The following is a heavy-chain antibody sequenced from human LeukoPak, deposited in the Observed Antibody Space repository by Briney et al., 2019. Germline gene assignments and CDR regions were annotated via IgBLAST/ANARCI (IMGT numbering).Heavy chain of an antibody. CDR2: ISGSGGST. CDR3: ARTTAMVTSPFNY. CDR1: GFTFSSYS. J-gene: IGHJ4*02. D-gene: IGHD5-18*01. Sequence: GSLRLSCAASGFTFSSYSMNWVRQAPGKGLEWVSAISGSGGSTYYADSVKGRFTISRDNSKNTLSLQMDTLRAEDTAVYYCARTTAMVTSPFNYWGQGTLVTVSS. V-gene: IGHV3-23*01.